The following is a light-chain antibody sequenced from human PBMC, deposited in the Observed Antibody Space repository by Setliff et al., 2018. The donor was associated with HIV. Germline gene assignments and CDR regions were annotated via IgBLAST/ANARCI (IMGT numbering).Light chain of an antibody. J-gene: IGLJ1*01. CDR1: SSNVGKYDL. CDR2: EVS. Sequence: LTQPVSVSGSPGQSITISCTGNSSNVGKYDLVAWYRQHPGKAPELTIYEVSKRPAGVSNRFSGSKSDNTASLTVSGLQAEDEAEYYCCSYAPRSFVFGTGTKVTVL. CDR3: CSYAPRSFV. V-gene: IGLV2-23*02.